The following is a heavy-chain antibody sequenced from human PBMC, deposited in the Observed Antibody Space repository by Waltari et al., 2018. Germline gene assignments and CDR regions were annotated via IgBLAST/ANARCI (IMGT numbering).Heavy chain of an antibody. J-gene: IGHJ6*02. CDR1: GGTFSSYA. D-gene: IGHD3-3*01. V-gene: IGHV1-69*05. Sequence: QVQLVQSGAEVKKPGSSVKVSCKASGGTFSSYAISWVRQAPGQGLEWMGGSIPIFGTANYAQKFQGRVTITTDESTSTAYMELSSLRSEDTAVYYCAGGITLRFLEWFSPRYGMDVWGQGTTVTVSS. CDR2: SIPIFGTA. CDR3: AGGITLRFLEWFSPRYGMDV.